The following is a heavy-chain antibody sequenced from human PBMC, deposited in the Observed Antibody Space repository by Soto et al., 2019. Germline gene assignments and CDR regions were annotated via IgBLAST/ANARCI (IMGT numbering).Heavy chain of an antibody. D-gene: IGHD2-8*01. CDR1: GVTLSSYA. CDR3: ARDLRMVENGANWFDP. J-gene: IGHJ5*02. V-gene: IGHV1-69*06. CDR2: IIPVFGTA. Sequence: QVQLVQSGAEMKKPGSSVKVSCKATGVTLSSYAISWVRQAPGQGLEWLGGIIPVFGTADYAQKFQGRVKITADKSTSTAYMELNCLTSEDTAVYYCARDLRMVENGANWFDPWGQGTLVTVSS.